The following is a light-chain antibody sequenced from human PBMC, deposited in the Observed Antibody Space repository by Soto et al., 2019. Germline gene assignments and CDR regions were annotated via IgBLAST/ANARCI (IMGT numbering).Light chain of an antibody. J-gene: IGLJ3*02. V-gene: IGLV1-44*01. CDR2: SDN. CDR1: SSNIGSHT. CDR3: ATWDDSRAGV. Sequence: QSVLTQPPSASGTPGQRVTISCSGSSSNIGSHTVNWYQQLPGTAPKLLIFSDNRRPSGVPDRFSGSKSGTSASLAISGLQSEDEADYYCATWDDSRAGVFGGGTKLTVL.